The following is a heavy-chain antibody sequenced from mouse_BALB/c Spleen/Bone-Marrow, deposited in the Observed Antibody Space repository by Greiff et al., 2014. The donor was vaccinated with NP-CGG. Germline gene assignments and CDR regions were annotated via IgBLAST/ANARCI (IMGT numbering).Heavy chain of an antibody. Sequence: VKLMESGPELVKPGASVKMSCKASGYTYTDYVITWVKQRTGQGLEWIGEIYPGSGSTYYNEKFKGKPTLTADKSSNTAYMQLGSLTSEDSAVYFCARLDGNYRYAMDYWGQGTSVTVSS. CDR3: ARLDGNYRYAMDY. J-gene: IGHJ4*01. D-gene: IGHD2-1*01. CDR2: IYPGSGST. V-gene: IGHV1-77*01. CDR1: GYTYTDYV.